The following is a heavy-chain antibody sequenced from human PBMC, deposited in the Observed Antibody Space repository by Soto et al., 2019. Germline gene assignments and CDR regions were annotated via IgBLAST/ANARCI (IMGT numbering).Heavy chain of an antibody. CDR2: ISYSGST. Sequence: QVHLQESGPGLVKPSQTLSLTCTVSGGSISSGGYYWSWIRQHPGKGLEWIGNISYSGSTYYNPSLKRRVTISIDTSKNQFSLKLSSVTAADTAVYYCAMSGYCGGGICPRGLGYWGKGTLVTVSS. CDR3: AMSGYCGGGICPRGLGY. D-gene: IGHD2-15*01. CDR1: GGSISSGGYY. V-gene: IGHV4-31*03. J-gene: IGHJ4*02.